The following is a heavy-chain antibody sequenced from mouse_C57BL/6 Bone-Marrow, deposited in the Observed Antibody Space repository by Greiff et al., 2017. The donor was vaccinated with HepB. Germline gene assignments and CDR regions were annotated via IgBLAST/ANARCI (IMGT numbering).Heavy chain of an antibody. J-gene: IGHJ1*03. CDR1: GFSFTSYA. CDR3: ARNEDDYDWGWYFDV. Sequence: QVQLKESGPGLVAPSQSLSITCTVSGFSFTSYAISWVRQPPGKGLEWLGVIWTGGGTNYNSAHKSRLSISKDNSKSQVFLKMNSLQTDDTARYYCARNEDDYDWGWYFDVWGTGTTVTVSS. CDR2: IWTGGGT. D-gene: IGHD2-4*01. V-gene: IGHV2-9-1*01.